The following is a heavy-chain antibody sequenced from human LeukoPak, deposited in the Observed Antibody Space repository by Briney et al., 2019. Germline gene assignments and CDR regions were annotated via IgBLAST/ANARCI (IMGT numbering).Heavy chain of an antibody. Sequence: GGSLRLSCAASGFTFSSYAMSWVRQAPGKGLEWVSGISGSGSGTYFADSVKGRFTISRDNSKNTLYLQMNSLRAEGTAVYYCAKVKDGDYLRPFAYWGQGTLVTVSS. J-gene: IGHJ4*02. CDR1: GFTFSSYA. V-gene: IGHV3-23*01. CDR3: AKVKDGDYLRPFAY. D-gene: IGHD4-17*01. CDR2: ISGSGSGT.